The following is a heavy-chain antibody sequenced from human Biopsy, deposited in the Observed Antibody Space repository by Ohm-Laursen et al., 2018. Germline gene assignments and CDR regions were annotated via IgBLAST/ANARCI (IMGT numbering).Heavy chain of an antibody. D-gene: IGHD3-10*01. CDR2: IFNSANT. V-gene: IGHV4-31*01. CDR1: GGSISSGGSY. Sequence: SQTLSLTCTVSGGSISSGGSYWSWIRQRPGKGLEWIGYIFNSANTYYNPSLKNLITISGDTSKNQFSLRLTCVTAAGTAVYYCVRGGSGSFPFDYWGPGTLATVSS. CDR3: VRGGSGSFPFDY. J-gene: IGHJ4*02.